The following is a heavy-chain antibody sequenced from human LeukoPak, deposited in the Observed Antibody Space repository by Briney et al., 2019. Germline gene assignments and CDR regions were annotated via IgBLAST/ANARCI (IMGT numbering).Heavy chain of an antibody. D-gene: IGHD3-10*01. Sequence: PGGSLRLSCAASGFTVSSNYMSWVRQAPGKGLEWVSVLYSGGSTDYADSVKGRFTISRDNSKNTLYLQMNSLRAEDTAVYYCARGRNSGSFIIDYWGEGTLVTVSS. V-gene: IGHV3-53*01. CDR1: GFTVSSNY. CDR2: LYSGGST. J-gene: IGHJ4*02. CDR3: ARGRNSGSFIIDY.